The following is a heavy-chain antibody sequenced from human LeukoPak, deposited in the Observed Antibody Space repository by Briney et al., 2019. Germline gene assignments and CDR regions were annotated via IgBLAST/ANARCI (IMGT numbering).Heavy chain of an antibody. D-gene: IGHD6-19*01. CDR1: GFNFYSYW. CDR2: IDSDGEIT. CDR3: ARQGTLALAFDY. J-gene: IGHJ4*02. Sequence: GGSLRLSCVGSGFNFYSYWIHWVRQVPGKEMVWVARIDSDGEITSYADAVKGRLTLSRDNAESTVYLQMKNLRDEDAAVYYCARQGTLALAFDYWGQGTPVIVSS. V-gene: IGHV3-74*01.